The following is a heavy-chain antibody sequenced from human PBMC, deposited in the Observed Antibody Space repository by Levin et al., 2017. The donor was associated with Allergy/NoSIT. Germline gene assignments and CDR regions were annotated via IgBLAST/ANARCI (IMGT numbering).Heavy chain of an antibody. J-gene: IGHJ5*02. CDR3: AKDFGGYSYGYVPWFDP. V-gene: IGHV3-23*01. Sequence: GESLKISCAASGFTFSSYAMSWVRQAPGKGLEWVSAISGSGGSTYYADSVKGRFTISRDNSKNTLYLQMNSLRAEDTAVYYCAKDFGGYSYGYVPWFDPWGQGTLVTVSS. D-gene: IGHD5-18*01. CDR2: ISGSGGST. CDR1: GFTFSSYA.